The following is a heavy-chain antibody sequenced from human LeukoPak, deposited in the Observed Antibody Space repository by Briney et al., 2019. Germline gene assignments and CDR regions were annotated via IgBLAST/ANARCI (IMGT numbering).Heavy chain of an antibody. CDR3: AKRGVVIRVILVGFHKEAYYFDS. D-gene: IGHD3-22*01. V-gene: IGHV3-23*01. CDR2: ISGSGGGT. J-gene: IGHJ4*02. Sequence: GGSLRLSCAVSGLTLSNYGMSWVRQAPGKGLEWVAGISGSGGGTNYADSVKGRFTISRDSPKNTLYLQMNSPRAEDTAVYFCAKRGVVIRVILVGFHKEAYYFDSWGQGALVTVSS. CDR1: GLTLSNYG.